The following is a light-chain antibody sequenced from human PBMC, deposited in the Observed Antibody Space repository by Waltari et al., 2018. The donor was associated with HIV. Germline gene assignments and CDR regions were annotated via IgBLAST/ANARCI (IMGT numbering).Light chain of an antibody. J-gene: IGLJ1*01. Sequence: QSVLTQPPSVSGAPGQRVTISCTGSRSNMGAGYHVHWYQQLPGTAPKPLIYGNSNRPSGVPDRFSGSKSGTSASLAITGLQAGDEADYHCQSHDSSLSGYVFGTGTKVTVL. CDR2: GNS. V-gene: IGLV1-40*01. CDR3: QSHDSSLSGYV. CDR1: RSNMGAGYH.